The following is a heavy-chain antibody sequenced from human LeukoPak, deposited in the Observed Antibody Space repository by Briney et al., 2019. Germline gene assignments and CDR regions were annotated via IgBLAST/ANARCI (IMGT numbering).Heavy chain of an antibody. CDR2: MNPNSGNT. V-gene: IGHV1-8*03. J-gene: IGHJ6*03. Sequence: EASVKVSCKASGYTFTSYDINWVRQATGQGLEWMGWMNPNSGNTGYAQKFQGRVTITRNTSISTAYIELSSLRSEDTAVYYCARGRCTNGVCYRGGYDWDYYYMDVWGKGTTVTVSS. D-gene: IGHD2-8*01. CDR3: ARGRCTNGVCYRGGYDWDYYYMDV. CDR1: GYTFTSYD.